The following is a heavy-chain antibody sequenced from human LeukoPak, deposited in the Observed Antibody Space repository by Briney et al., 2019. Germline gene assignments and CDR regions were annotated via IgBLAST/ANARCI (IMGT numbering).Heavy chain of an antibody. CDR3: ARLYYDILTGESDAFDI. V-gene: IGHV1-46*01. CDR2: INPSGGST. Sequence: GASVKVSCKASGYTFTSYYMHWVRQAPGQGLEWMGIINPSGGSTSYAQKFQGRVTMTRNTSTSTVYMELSSLRSEDTAVYYCARLYYDILTGESDAFDIWGQGTMVTVSS. CDR1: GYTFTSYY. J-gene: IGHJ3*02. D-gene: IGHD3-9*01.